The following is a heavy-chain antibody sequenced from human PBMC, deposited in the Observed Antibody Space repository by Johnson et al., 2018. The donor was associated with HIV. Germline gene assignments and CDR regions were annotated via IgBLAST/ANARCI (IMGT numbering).Heavy chain of an antibody. D-gene: IGHD6-19*01. J-gene: IGHJ3*02. V-gene: IGHV3-20*04. CDR1: GFIFDDYG. CDR3: GTGRAGQVWDVFDI. CDR2: INWNGGST. Sequence: VQLVESGGGVVRPGGSLRLSCAASGFIFDDYGMSWVRQAPGKGLEWVSGINWNGGSTGYADSVKGRFTISRDNAKNSLYLQMNSLRAEDTALYYCGTGRAGQVWDVFDIWGQGTMVTVSS.